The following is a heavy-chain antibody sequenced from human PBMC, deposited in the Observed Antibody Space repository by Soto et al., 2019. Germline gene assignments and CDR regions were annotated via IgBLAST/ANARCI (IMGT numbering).Heavy chain of an antibody. Sequence: PGESLKISCQGSGYSFTSYWISWVRQMPGKGLEWMGRIDPSDSYTNYSPSFQGHVTISADKSISTAYLQWSSLKASDTAMYYCARGEYSSSDRQSMDVWGQGTTVTVSS. J-gene: IGHJ6*02. CDR3: ARGEYSSSDRQSMDV. D-gene: IGHD6-6*01. CDR2: IDPSDSYT. CDR1: GYSFTSYW. V-gene: IGHV5-10-1*01.